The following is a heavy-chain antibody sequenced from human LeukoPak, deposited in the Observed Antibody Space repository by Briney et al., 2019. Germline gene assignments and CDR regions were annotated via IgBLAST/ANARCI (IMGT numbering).Heavy chain of an antibody. CDR3: ARGGIAAAGLLDY. CDR1: GGTFSSYA. V-gene: IGHV1-69*05. D-gene: IGHD6-13*01. CDR2: IIPIFGTA. J-gene: IGHJ4*02. Sequence: SVKVSCKASGGTFSSYAISWVRQAPGQGLEWMGGIIPIFGTANYAQKFQGRVTITTDESTSTAYMELSSLRAEDTAVYYCARGGIAAAGLLDYWGQGTLVTVSS.